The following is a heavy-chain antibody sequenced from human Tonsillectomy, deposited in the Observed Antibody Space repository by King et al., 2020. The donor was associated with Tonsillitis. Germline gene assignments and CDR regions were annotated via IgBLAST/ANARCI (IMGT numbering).Heavy chain of an antibody. J-gene: IGHJ4*02. CDR3: GRGHWGLDY. V-gene: IGHV3-11*01. D-gene: IGHD7-27*01. CDR1: GFSISDNC. Sequence: VQLVESGGDLVKPGGSLRLSCTASGFSISDNCMTWIRQAPGKGLEWVAYICTTDNNLSYADSAKGRFTISRDNPNNSLYLQMNSLRVEDTAVYYCGRGHWGLDYWGQGTLVTVSS. CDR2: ICTTDNNL.